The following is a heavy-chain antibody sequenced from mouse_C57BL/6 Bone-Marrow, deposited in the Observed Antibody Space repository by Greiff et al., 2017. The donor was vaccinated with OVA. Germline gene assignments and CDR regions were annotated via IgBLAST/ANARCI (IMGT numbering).Heavy chain of an antibody. CDR3: ARNSNYYDWYFDV. Sequence: EVQLQQSGPELVKPGASVKISCKASGYTFTDYYMNWVKQSHGKSLEWIGDINPNNGGTSYNQKFKGKATLTVDKSSSTAYMELRSLTSEDSAVYYCARNSNYYDWYFDVWGTGTTVTVSS. D-gene: IGHD2-5*01. CDR1: GYTFTDYY. V-gene: IGHV1-26*01. CDR2: INPNNGGT. J-gene: IGHJ1*03.